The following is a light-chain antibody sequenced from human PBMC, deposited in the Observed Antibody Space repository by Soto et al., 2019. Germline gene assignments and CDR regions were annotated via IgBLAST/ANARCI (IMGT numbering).Light chain of an antibody. CDR1: QSVYNSY. CDR2: AAS. V-gene: IGKV3-20*01. J-gene: IGKJ2*01. Sequence: EIVLTQSPGTLSLSPGERATLSCRASQSVYNSYLAWYQQKPGQTPRLLITAASNRATGVPDRFSGSGSGTDVTLTISRLEPEDFAVYYCQQYGSPPHTFGQGTKVEI. CDR3: QQYGSPPHT.